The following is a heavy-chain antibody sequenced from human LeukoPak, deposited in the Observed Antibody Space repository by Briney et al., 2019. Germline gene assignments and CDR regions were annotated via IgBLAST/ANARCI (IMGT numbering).Heavy chain of an antibody. CDR2: IYPGDSDT. CDR1: GYSFTSYW. J-gene: IGHJ5*02. D-gene: IGHD3-22*01. CDR3: ARLPEYYYDSSGYSWFDP. Sequence: GESLKISCKGSGYSFTSYWIGWVRQMPGKGLEWMGIIYPGDSDTRYSPSFQGQVTISADKSISTAYLQWSSLKASDTAMYYCARLPEYYYDSSGYSWFDPWGQGTLVTVSS. V-gene: IGHV5-51*01.